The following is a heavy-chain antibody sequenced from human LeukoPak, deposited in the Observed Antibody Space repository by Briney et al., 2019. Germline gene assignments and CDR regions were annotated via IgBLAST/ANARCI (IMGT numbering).Heavy chain of an antibody. CDR2: ISSSSSYT. CDR1: GFTFSDYY. CDR3: ARDSGSIAVAGTDY. D-gene: IGHD6-19*01. V-gene: IGHV3-11*05. Sequence: GGSLRLSCAASGFTFSDYYMSWIRQAPGKGLEWVSYISSSSSYTNYADSVKGRFTISRDNARNSLYLQMNSLRAEDTAVYYCARDSGSIAVAGTDYWGQGTLVTVSS. J-gene: IGHJ4*02.